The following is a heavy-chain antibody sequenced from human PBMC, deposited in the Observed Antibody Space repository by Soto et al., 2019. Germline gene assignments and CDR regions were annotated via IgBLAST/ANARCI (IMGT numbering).Heavy chain of an antibody. CDR1: GYTFTSYG. CDR3: AREFKGDLVVVVAARGSYFDS. D-gene: IGHD2-15*01. V-gene: IGHV1-18*01. CDR2: ISAYNGNT. J-gene: IGHJ4*02. Sequence: GASVKVSCKASGYTFTSYGISWVRQAPGQGLEWMGWISAYNGNTNYAQKLQGRVTMTTDTSTSTAYMELNSLRAEDTAMYYCAREFKGDLVVVVAARGSYFDSWGQGTLVTVSS.